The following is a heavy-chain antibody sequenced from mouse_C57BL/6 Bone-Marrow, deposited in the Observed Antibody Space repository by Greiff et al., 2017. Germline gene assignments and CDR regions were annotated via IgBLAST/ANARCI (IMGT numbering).Heavy chain of an antibody. CDR2: IYPGSGNT. J-gene: IGHJ2*01. V-gene: IGHV1-76*01. CDR3: ARGAPYFDY. Sequence: LVESGAELVRPGASVKLSCKASGYTFTDYYINWVKQRPGQGLEWIARIYPGSGNTYYNEKFKGKATLTAEKSSSTAYMQRSSLTSEDSSVYFCARGAPYFDYWGQGTTLTVSS. CDR1: GYTFTDYY.